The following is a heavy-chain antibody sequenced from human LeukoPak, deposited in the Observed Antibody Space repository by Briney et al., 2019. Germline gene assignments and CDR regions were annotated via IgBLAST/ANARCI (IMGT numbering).Heavy chain of an antibody. V-gene: IGHV4-34*01. Sequence: SETLSLTCAVYGGSFSGYYWSWIRQPPGKGLEWIGEINHSGSTNYNPSPKSRVTISVDTSKNQFSLKLSSVTAADTAVYYCARGVDDARAGTPPLDLWGRGTLVTVSS. CDR2: INHSGST. J-gene: IGHJ2*01. CDR1: GGSFSGYY. CDR3: ARGVDDARAGTPPLDL. D-gene: IGHD1-1*01.